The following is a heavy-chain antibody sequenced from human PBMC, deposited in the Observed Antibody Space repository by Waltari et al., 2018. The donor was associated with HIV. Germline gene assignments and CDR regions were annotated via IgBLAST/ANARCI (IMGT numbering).Heavy chain of an antibody. CDR1: EGTFSIP. V-gene: IGHV1-69*01. CDR3: ARLGGESGDHKNYYYYGMDV. Sequence: VQLVQSGAEVKTPGSSVKVSCKDSEGTFSIPSRWVRRAPGQGLEWMGVIIPMYGTPTDAQKFQGRVTITADENARTAYMELRGLRSEETAVYYGARLGGESGDHKNYYYYGMDVWGQGATVTVS. D-gene: IGHD2-21*02. J-gene: IGHJ6*02. CDR2: IIPMYGTP.